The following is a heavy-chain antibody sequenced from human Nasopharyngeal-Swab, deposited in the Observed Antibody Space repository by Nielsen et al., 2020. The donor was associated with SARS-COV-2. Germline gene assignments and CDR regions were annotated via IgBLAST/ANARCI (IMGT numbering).Heavy chain of an antibody. V-gene: IGHV1-24*01. D-gene: IGHD3-10*01. CDR1: GYTLTELS. CDR2: FDPEDGET. CDR3: ATEPAMVRGGWFDP. Sequence: ASVKVSCKVSGYTLTELSMHWVRQAPGKGLEWMGGFDPEDGETLYAQKFQGRVTMTEDTSTDTAYMELSSLRSEDTAVYYCATEPAMVRGGWFDPWGQGTLVTVSS. J-gene: IGHJ5*02.